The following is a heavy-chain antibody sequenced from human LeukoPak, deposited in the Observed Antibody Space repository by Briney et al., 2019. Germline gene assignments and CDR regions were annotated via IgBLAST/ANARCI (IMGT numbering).Heavy chain of an antibody. CDR3: ARGRVDYYGSGALGYYYYYGMDV. V-gene: IGHV1-69*04. CDR2: IIPILGIA. Sequence: SVKVSCKASGGTFSSYAISWVRQAPGQGLEWMGRIIPILGIANYAQKFQGRVTITRDTSASTAYMELSSLRSEDTAVYYCARGRVDYYGSGALGYYYYYGMDVWGQGTTVTVSS. D-gene: IGHD3-10*01. CDR1: GGTFSSYA. J-gene: IGHJ6*02.